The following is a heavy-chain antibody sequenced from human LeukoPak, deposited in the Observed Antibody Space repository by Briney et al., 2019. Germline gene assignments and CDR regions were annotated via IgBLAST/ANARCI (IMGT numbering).Heavy chain of an antibody. CDR1: GFSFSDAW. CDR2: IRSKADGGTP. CDR3: TTRSPARYCSDGACYSSADY. J-gene: IGHJ4*02. D-gene: IGHD2-15*01. V-gene: IGHV3-15*07. Sequence: DPGGSLRLSCAASGFSFSDAWMNWVRQAPGKGLEWVGHIRSKADGGTPDYIAPVKGRFTISRDDSKDTLYLQMNSLNTKDTAMYYCTTRSPARYCSDGACYSSADYWGQGTLVTVSS.